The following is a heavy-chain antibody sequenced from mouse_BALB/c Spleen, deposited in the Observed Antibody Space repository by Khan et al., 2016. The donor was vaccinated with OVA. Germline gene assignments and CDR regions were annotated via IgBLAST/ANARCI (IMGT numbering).Heavy chain of an antibody. CDR1: GYTFKDYV. J-gene: IGHJ2*01. Sequence: QIQLVQSGPELKKPGETVKISCKAFGYTFKDYVMNWVKQSPGEGLKWMGWMNTYTGEPTYADDLEGRFAFSLATSANTAYLQISSLKDEDTATYFCVRFHAGYWGQGTALTVSS. CDR3: VRFHAGY. V-gene: IGHV9-3-1*01. CDR2: MNTYTGEP.